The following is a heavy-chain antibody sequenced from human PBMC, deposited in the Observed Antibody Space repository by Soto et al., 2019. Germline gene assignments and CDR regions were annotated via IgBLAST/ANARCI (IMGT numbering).Heavy chain of an antibody. J-gene: IGHJ5*02. Sequence: SETLSLTCTVSGGSISSSSYYWGWIRQPPGKGLEWIGSIYYSGSTYYNPSLKSRVTISVDTSKNQFSLKLSSVTAADTAVYYCARLVGYYDILTGYLSHWFDPWGLGTLVTVSS. V-gene: IGHV4-39*01. CDR2: IYYSGST. D-gene: IGHD3-9*01. CDR1: GGSISSSSYY. CDR3: ARLVGYYDILTGYLSHWFDP.